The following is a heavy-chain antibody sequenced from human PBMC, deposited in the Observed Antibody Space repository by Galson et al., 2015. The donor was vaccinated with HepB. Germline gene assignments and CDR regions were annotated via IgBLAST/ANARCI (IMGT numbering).Heavy chain of an antibody. CDR2: ISGSGGST. Sequence: SLRLSCAASGFTFSSYAMSWVRQAPGKGLEWVSAISGSGGSTYYADSVKGRFTISRDNSKNTLYLQMNSLRAEDTAVYYCAACPRGWLVPKENLDYWGQGTLVTVSS. V-gene: IGHV3-23*01. CDR1: GFTFSSYA. CDR3: AACPRGWLVPKENLDY. D-gene: IGHD3-22*01. J-gene: IGHJ4*02.